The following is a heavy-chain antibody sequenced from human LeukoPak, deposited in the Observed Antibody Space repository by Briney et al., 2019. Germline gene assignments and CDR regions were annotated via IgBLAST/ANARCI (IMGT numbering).Heavy chain of an antibody. CDR1: GFTFSSCA. V-gene: IGHV3-23*01. Sequence: GGSLRLSCAASGFTFSSCAMSWVRQAPGKGLEWVSAISGSGGSTYYADSVKGRFTISRDNSKNTLYLQMNSLRAEDTAVYYCAKETYIVVVPAARMDGWGKGTTVTVSS. CDR2: ISGSGGST. CDR3: AKETYIVVVPAARMDG. J-gene: IGHJ6*04. D-gene: IGHD2-2*01.